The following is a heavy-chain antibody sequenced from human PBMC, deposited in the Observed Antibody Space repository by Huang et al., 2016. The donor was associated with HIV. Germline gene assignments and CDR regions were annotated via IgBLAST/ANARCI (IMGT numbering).Heavy chain of an antibody. Sequence: QVQLVQSGAEVKNPGASVRVSYKASGYTFTDSNIHWVRQAPGQGLGGMGWINPKRGGTIYAQRFQGRITMTRDTTISTVHMDLRRIQSDDTAVYFCARDWSFGSSTSPADWGQGTLVTVSS. CDR3: ARDWSFGSSTSPAD. CDR1: GYTFTDSN. J-gene: IGHJ4*02. CDR2: INPKRGGT. V-gene: IGHV1-2*02. D-gene: IGHD6-6*01.